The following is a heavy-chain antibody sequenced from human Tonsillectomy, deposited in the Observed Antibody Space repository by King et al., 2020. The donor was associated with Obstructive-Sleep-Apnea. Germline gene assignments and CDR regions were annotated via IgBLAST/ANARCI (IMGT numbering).Heavy chain of an antibody. CDR2: IYPGDSDT. Sequence: QLVQSGAEAKKPGESLRISCRGFGFSFSRHWIAWVRQMPGKGLEWMGSIYPGDSDTRYSPPFQGQVVHSVDRSTSTAYLQWNNLRASDTAIFYCARQQRNAAGTDYPDAGLDIWGQGTKVTVSS. D-gene: IGHD3-10*01. CDR1: GFSFSRHW. V-gene: IGHV5-51*01. J-gene: IGHJ3*02. CDR3: ARQQRNAAGTDYPDAGLDI.